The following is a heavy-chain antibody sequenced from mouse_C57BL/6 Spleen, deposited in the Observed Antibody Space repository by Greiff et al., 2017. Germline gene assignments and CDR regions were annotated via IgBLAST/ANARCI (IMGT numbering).Heavy chain of an antibody. V-gene: IGHV1-59*01. D-gene: IGHD4-1*01. J-gene: IGHJ2*01. Sequence: QVQLQQPGAELVRPGTSVKLSCKASGYTFTSYWMHWVKQRPGQGLEWIGVIDPSDSYTNYNQKFKGKATLTVDTSSSTAYMQLSSLTSEDSAVYYCARGTDWVDDWGQGTTLTVSS. CDR3: ARGTDWVDD. CDR1: GYTFTSYW. CDR2: IDPSDSYT.